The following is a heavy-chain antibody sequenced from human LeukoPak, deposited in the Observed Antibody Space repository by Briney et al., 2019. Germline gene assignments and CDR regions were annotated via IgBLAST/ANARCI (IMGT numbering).Heavy chain of an antibody. J-gene: IGHJ4*02. CDR1: GFTFRSYW. Sequence: GGSLRLSCAASGFTFRSYWMRWVRQAPGKGLEWVADIKQDGGEKNYVDSVKGRFTISRDNAKNSLYLQMNSLRAEDTAVYYCASGLELDYWGQGTLVTVSS. CDR3: ASGLELDY. CDR2: IKQDGGEK. V-gene: IGHV3-7*03.